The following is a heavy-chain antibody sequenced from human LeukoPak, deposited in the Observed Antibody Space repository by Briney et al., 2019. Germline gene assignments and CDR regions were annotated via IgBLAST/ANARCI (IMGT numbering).Heavy chain of an antibody. J-gene: IGHJ4*02. CDR2: INGHGSEI. CDR3: AKDLTTMVRGTFDY. V-gene: IGHV3-7*01. Sequence: GGSLRLSCAASGFIFSSYWMSWVRQAPGKGLEWVASINGHGSEIHYVDSVKGRFTISRDNSKNTLYLQMNSLRAEDTAVYYCAKDLTTMVRGTFDYWGQGTLVTVSS. CDR1: GFIFSSYW. D-gene: IGHD3-10*01.